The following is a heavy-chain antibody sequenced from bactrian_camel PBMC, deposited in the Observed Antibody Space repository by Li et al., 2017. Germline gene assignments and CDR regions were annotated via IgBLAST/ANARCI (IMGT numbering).Heavy chain of an antibody. Sequence: HVQLVESGGGSVQAGGSLRLPCTVSKYSRYCMAWFRHAPGKEREGVATIDDNGFAEYADSVKGRFTISQDDDKTTVWLQMNSLKSEDTAMYYCAAAEFRADCGREDEYRSWGQGTQVTVS. CDR3: AAAEFRADCGREDEYRS. CDR2: IDDNGFA. J-gene: IGHJ4*01. CDR1: KYSRYC. D-gene: IGHD5*01. V-gene: IGHV3S1*01.